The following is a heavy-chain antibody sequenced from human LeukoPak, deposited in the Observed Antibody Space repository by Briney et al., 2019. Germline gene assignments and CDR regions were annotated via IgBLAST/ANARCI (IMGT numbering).Heavy chain of an antibody. D-gene: IGHD1-26*01. J-gene: IGHJ2*01. Sequence: PSETLSLTCAVYGGSFSGYYWSWIRQPPGNGLEWIGEINHSGSTNYNPSLKSRVTISVDTSKNQFSLKLSSVTAADTAVYYCARDLPRIGATNPPYWYFDPWGRGTLVTVSS. CDR2: INHSGST. CDR3: ARDLPRIGATNPPYWYFDP. V-gene: IGHV4-34*01. CDR1: GGSFSGYY.